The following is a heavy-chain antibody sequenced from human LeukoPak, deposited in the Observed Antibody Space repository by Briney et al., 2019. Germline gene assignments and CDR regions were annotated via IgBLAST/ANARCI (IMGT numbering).Heavy chain of an antibody. CDR2: VNPNSGNT. V-gene: IGHV1-8*01. Sequence: ASVKVSCKTSGYTFTSEDINWVRQAPGQGPEWMGWVNPNSGNTGLTQKFQGRVTMTRDTSISTAYMELNSLKSEDTAVYFCARGRNSWYNYWGQGTLVTVSS. CDR1: GYTFTSED. J-gene: IGHJ4*02. CDR3: ARGRNSWYNY. D-gene: IGHD6-13*01.